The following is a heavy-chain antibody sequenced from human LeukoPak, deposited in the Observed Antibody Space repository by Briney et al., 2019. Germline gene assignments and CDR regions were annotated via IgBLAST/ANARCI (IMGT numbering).Heavy chain of an antibody. CDR2: INPNSGGT. J-gene: IGHJ5*02. D-gene: IGHD3-10*01. CDR1: GYTFTGYY. V-gene: IGHV1-2*02. CDR3: ARDQITMVRGVIFRWFDP. Sequence: ASVKVSCKASGYTFTGYYMHWVRQAPGQGLEWMGWINPNSGGTNYAQKFQGRVTMTRDTSISTAYMELSRLRSDDTAVYYCARDQITMVRGVIFRWFDPWGQGTLVTVSS.